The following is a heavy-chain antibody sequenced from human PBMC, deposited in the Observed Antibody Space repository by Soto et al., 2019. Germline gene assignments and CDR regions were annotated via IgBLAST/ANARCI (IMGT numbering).Heavy chain of an antibody. V-gene: IGHV1-18*04. J-gene: IGHJ5*02. CDR2: ITPYNGNT. CDR1: DYTFTSYG. Sequence: ASVKLSCKASDYTFTSYGISWVRQAPGQGLEWMGWITPYNGNTNYAQKLQGRVTMTTDTSTKTAYMELRSLRSDDTAVYYCARSGMVRGNVPNWFHPWGQGTLVTVSS. CDR3: ARSGMVRGNVPNWFHP. D-gene: IGHD3-10*01.